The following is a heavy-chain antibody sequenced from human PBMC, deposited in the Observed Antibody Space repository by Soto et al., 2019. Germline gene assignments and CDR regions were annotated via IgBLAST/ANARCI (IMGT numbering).Heavy chain of an antibody. V-gene: IGHV3-53*01. D-gene: IGHD3-3*01. Sequence: GGSLTLSCVASGFTVSSNYMSWVRQAPGKGLEWVSLIYSGGSTYYADSVKGRFTISRDNSKNTLYLQMNSLRAEDTAVYYCARGSAGVAPPRAFDYWGQGTLVTVSS. CDR2: IYSGGST. CDR3: ARGSAGVAPPRAFDY. CDR1: GFTVSSNY. J-gene: IGHJ4*02.